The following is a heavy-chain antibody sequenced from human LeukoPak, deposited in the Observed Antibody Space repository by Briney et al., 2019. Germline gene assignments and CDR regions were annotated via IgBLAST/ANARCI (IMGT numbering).Heavy chain of an antibody. CDR2: ISYDGPNK. CDR3: VKARGLSRLAGDAFHL. Sequence: PGRSLRLSCAASGFTFSSYAMHWVRQAPGKGLEWVAAISYDGPNKRYADSVKGRFTISRDNSKNTLYLQMNNLGSEDMAVYFCVKARGLSRLAGDAFHLWGQGTTVIVSS. CDR1: GFTFSSYA. V-gene: IGHV3-30*04. D-gene: IGHD6-19*01. J-gene: IGHJ3*01.